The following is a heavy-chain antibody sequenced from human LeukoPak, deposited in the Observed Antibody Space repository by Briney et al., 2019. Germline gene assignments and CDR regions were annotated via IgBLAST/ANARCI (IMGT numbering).Heavy chain of an antibody. CDR2: ISAYNGNT. CDR3: AREVTIFGVVIFDY. Sequence: GASVKVSCKASGYTFTSYGISWVGQAPGQGLEWMGFISAYNGNTNSAQKLQGTVTMTTDTSTSTAYMEVRSLRSADPAVYYCAREVTIFGVVIFDYWGQGTLVTVSS. J-gene: IGHJ4*02. CDR1: GYTFTSYG. V-gene: IGHV1-18*01. D-gene: IGHD3-3*01.